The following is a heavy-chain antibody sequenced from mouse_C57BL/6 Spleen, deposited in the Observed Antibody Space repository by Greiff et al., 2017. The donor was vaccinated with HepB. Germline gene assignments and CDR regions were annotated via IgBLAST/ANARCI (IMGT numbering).Heavy chain of an antibody. D-gene: IGHD1-1*01. CDR3: ARKGITTVVGDY. Sequence: QVQLKQSGPELVKPGASVKISCKASGYAFSSSWMNWVKQRPGKGLEWIGRIYPGDGDTNYNGKFKGKATLTADKSSSTAYMQLSSLTSEDSAVYFCARKGITTVVGDYWGQGTTLTVSS. CDR2: IYPGDGDT. J-gene: IGHJ2*01. V-gene: IGHV1-82*01. CDR1: GYAFSSSW.